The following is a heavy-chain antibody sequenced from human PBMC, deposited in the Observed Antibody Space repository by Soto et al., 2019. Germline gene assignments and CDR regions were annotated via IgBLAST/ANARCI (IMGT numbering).Heavy chain of an antibody. D-gene: IGHD3-22*01. V-gene: IGHV4-39*02. J-gene: IGHJ4*02. CDR3: ARDYYDSSGYYYVSFDY. CDR1: GGSISSSSYY. CDR2: IYYSGST. Sequence: SETLSLTCTVSGGSISSSSYYWGWIRQPPGKGLEWIGSIYYSGSTYYNPSLKSRVTISVDTSKNQFSLKLSSVTAADTAVYYCARDYYDSSGYYYVSFDYWGQGTLVTVSS.